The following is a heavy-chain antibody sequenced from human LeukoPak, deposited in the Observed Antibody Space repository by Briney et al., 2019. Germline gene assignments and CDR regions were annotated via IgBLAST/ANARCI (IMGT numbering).Heavy chain of an antibody. D-gene: IGHD5-18*01. CDR1: GFTFSSSG. V-gene: IGHV3-21*01. Sequence: GGSLRLSCAASGFTFSSSGMDWVRQAPGKGLEWVSSISSSSSYIYYADSVKGRFTISRDNAKNSLYLQMNSLRAEDTAVYYCARDSGTAMPRSYDAFDIWGQGTMVTVSS. CDR3: ARDSGTAMPRSYDAFDI. CDR2: ISSSSSYI. J-gene: IGHJ3*02.